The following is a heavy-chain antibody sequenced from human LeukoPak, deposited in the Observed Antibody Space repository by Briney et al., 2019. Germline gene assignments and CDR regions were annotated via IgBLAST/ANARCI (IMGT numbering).Heavy chain of an antibody. J-gene: IGHJ6*03. CDR2: IYYSGST. CDR3: ARGLGYYYYMDV. V-gene: IGHV4-30-4*08. Sequence: SQTLSLTCTVSGGSISSGDYYWSWIRQPPGKGLKWIGYIYYSGSTYYNPSLKSRVTISVDTSKNQFSLKLSSVTAADTAVYYCARGLGYYYYMDVWGKGTTVTVSS. CDR1: GGSISSGDYY. D-gene: IGHD3/OR15-3a*01.